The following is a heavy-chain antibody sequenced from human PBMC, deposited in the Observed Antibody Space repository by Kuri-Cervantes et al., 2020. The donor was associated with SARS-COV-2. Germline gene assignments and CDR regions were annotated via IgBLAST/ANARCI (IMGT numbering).Heavy chain of an antibody. D-gene: IGHD3-3*01. V-gene: IGHV3-23*01. CDR1: GFTFSNYA. J-gene: IGHJ6*02. Sequence: GESLKISCAASGFTFSNYAMTWVRQAPGKGLEWVSAISGSTSSTYYADSVRGRFTISRDNSKNTLYLQMNSLSAEDTAVYYCAKDGGGAVWSGYIMDVWGQGTTVTVSS. CDR3: AKDGGGAVWSGYIMDV. CDR2: ISGSTSST.